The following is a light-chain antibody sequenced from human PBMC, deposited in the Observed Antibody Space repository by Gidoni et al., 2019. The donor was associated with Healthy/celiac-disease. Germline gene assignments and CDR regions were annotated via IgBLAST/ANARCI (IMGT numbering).Light chain of an antibody. CDR2: GAS. V-gene: IGKV3-20*01. J-gene: IGKJ2*01. Sequence: EIVFTQSPGTLSWSPGDRATPPCRASQGVSSGYLAWYQQKPGQAPRLPIYGASRRATGIPDRFSGSGSVTDFTLTISRLEPEDFAVYYCQRYGGSPPYTFGQGTKLEIK. CDR3: QRYGGSPPYT. CDR1: QGVSSGY.